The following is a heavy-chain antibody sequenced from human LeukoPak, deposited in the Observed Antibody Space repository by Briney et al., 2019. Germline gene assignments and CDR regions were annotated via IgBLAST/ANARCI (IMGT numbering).Heavy chain of an antibody. D-gene: IGHD3-10*01. Sequence: PGGSLRLSCAASGFTFNTYGMHWVRQAPGKGLEWVAALSYDGSDKWYTDSVKGRFTISRDNSENTVYLQMNSLRTEDTAVYYCAKDRSYYGAGSFFEYWGQGTLVTFSS. J-gene: IGHJ4*02. CDR1: GFTFNTYG. V-gene: IGHV3-30*18. CDR2: LSYDGSDK. CDR3: AKDRSYYGAGSFFEY.